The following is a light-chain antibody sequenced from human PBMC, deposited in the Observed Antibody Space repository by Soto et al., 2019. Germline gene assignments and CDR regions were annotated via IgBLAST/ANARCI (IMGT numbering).Light chain of an antibody. V-gene: IGKV3-20*01. CDR3: QQDGSSIWT. Sequence: EILLTQSPGTLSLSPGERATLSCRASQSVSSSYLAWYQQKPGQAPRLLIYGASSRATGIPDRFSGSGSGTEFTITISRLEPEDFAVDYCQQDGSSIWTFGQGTKVDIK. J-gene: IGKJ1*01. CDR2: GAS. CDR1: QSVSSSY.